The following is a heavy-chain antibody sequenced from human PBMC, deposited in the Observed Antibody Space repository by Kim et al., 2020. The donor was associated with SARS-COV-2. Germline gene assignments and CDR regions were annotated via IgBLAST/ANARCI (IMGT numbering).Heavy chain of an antibody. CDR3: ARDDGGAYCGGDCTGAFDI. D-gene: IGHD2-21*02. J-gene: IGHJ3*02. V-gene: IGHV3-21*01. CDR1: GFTFSSYS. Sequence: GGSLRLSCAASGFTFSSYSMNWVRQAPGKGLEWVSAISSSSSYIYYADSVKGRFTISRDNAKNSLYLQMNSLRAEDTAVYYCARDDGGAYCGGDCTGAFDIWGQGTMVTVSS. CDR2: ISSSSSYI.